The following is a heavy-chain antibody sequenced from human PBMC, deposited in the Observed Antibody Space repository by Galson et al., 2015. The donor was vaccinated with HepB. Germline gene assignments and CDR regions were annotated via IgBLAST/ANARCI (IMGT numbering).Heavy chain of an antibody. D-gene: IGHD2-2*01. CDR3: AKDFCSSTSCPIDY. CDR1: GFTFDDYA. V-gene: IGHV3-9*01. Sequence: LRLSCAASGFTFDDYAMHWVRQAPGKGLEWVSGISWNSGSIGYADSVKGRFTISRDNAKNSLYLQMNSLRAEDTALYYCAKDFCSSTSCPIDYWGQGTLVTVSS. CDR2: ISWNSGSI. J-gene: IGHJ4*02.